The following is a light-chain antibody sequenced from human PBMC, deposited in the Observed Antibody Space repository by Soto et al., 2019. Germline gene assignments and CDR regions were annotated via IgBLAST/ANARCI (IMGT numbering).Light chain of an antibody. V-gene: IGLV1-40*01. Sequence: QPVLTQPPSVSGAPGQRVTISCTGSTSNIGAGYTVYWYQQLPGTAPKLLIYGDTNRPSGVPDRFSGSKSGNSASLAITGLQAEDEADYYCQSYDSGLRGVLFGGATKLTVL. CDR1: TSNIGAGYT. J-gene: IGLJ2*01. CDR2: GDT. CDR3: QSYDSGLRGVL.